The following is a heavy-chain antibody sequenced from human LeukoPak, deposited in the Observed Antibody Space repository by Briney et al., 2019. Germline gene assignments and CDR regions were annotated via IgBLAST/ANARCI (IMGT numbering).Heavy chain of an antibody. V-gene: IGHV1-46*01. J-gene: IGHJ4*02. Sequence: ASVNVTCKASGYTFTSYYMHWVRQAPGQGLEWMGIINLSGGSTRYAQRFQGRITMTRDTSTSTVYMELSSLRSEDTAVYYCARGDCGSTSCYYFDYWGQGTLVTVSS. D-gene: IGHD2-2*01. CDR1: GYTFTSYY. CDR3: ARGDCGSTSCYYFDY. CDR2: INLSGGST.